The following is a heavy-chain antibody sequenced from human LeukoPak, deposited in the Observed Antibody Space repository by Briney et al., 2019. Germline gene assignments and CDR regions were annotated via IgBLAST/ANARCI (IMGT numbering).Heavy chain of an antibody. V-gene: IGHV4-39*07. CDR3: ARDGREPYSSSWYSYFQH. CDR1: GGSISSSSYY. D-gene: IGHD6-13*01. J-gene: IGHJ1*01. Sequence: PSETLSLTCTVSGGSISSSSYYWGWIRQPPGKGLEWIGSIYYSGSTYYNPSLKSRVTISVDTFKNQFSLRLNSVTAADTAVYYCARDGREPYSSSWYSYFQHWGQGTLVIVSS. CDR2: IYYSGST.